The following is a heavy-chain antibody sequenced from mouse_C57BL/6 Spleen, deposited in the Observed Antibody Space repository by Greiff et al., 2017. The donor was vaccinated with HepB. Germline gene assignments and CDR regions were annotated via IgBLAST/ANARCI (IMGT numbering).Heavy chain of an antibody. CDR1: GFNIKDYY. V-gene: IGHV14-2*01. D-gene: IGHD1-1*01. CDR3: ARSYSYGSSHYYYAMDY. Sequence: EVQLVESGAELVKPGASVKLSCTASGFNIKDYYMHWVKQRTEQGLEWIGRIDPEDGETKYAPKFQGKATITADTSSNTAYLQLSSLTSEDTAVYYCARSYSYGSSHYYYAMDYWGQGTSVTVSS. CDR2: IDPEDGET. J-gene: IGHJ4*01.